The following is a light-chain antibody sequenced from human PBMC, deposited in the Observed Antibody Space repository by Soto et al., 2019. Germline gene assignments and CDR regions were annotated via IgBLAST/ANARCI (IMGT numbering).Light chain of an antibody. CDR1: QSVLYSSSNKNY. V-gene: IGKV4-1*01. CDR2: WAS. Sequence: DVVMTQSPDSLAVSLGERATINCKSSQSVLYSSSNKNYLAWYQQKPGQPPKLLIYWASTRESGVPDRFSGSGSGTDFPLTIVSLQAEDVAVYYCQKYYSIPLTFGGGTKVEIK. J-gene: IGKJ4*01. CDR3: QKYYSIPLT.